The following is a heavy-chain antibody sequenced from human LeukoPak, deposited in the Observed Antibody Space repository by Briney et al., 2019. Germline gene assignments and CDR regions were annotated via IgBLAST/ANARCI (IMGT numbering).Heavy chain of an antibody. Sequence: NPSETLSLTCTVSGGSISSSSYYWSWIRRPPGKGLDWIGYIYHTGTTSYNPSLNSRVTISVDTSKNQFSLKLSSVTAADTAVYYCARQNPAAEGQGLDHWGHGALVTVSS. CDR3: ARQNPAAEGQGLDH. V-gene: IGHV4-61*05. J-gene: IGHJ4*01. CDR1: GGSISSSSYY. D-gene: IGHD6-13*01. CDR2: IYHTGTT.